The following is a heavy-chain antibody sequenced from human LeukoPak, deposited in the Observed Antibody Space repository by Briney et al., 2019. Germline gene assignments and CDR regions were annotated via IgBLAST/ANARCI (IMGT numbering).Heavy chain of an antibody. Sequence: GGSLRLSCAASGFTFSSYAMSWVRQAPGKGLEWVANIKQGGSEKYYVDSVKGRFTISRDNAKNSLYLQMNSLRAEDTAVYYCALPIQLDSGFDYWGQGTLVTVSS. CDR3: ALPIQLDSGFDY. V-gene: IGHV3-7*01. J-gene: IGHJ4*02. CDR2: IKQGGSEK. CDR1: GFTFSSYA. D-gene: IGHD5-18*01.